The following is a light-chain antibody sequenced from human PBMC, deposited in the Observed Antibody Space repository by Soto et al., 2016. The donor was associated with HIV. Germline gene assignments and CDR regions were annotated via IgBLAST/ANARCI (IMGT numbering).Light chain of an antibody. CDR1: QGINSY. CDR3: QQLNSYHTWT. J-gene: IGKJ1*01. Sequence: DIQLTQSPSFLSASVGDRVTITCRASQGINSYLAWYQQKPGKAPNLLIYPASTLQSGVPSRFSGSGSGTESTLTISSLQSEDFATYYCQQLNSYHTWTFGQGTKVEIK. V-gene: IGKV1-9*01. CDR2: PAS.